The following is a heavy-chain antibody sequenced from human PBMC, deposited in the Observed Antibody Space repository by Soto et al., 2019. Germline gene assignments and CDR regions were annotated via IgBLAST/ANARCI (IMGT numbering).Heavy chain of an antibody. J-gene: IGHJ6*02. CDR3: ARHHKVLRFLEWSPGGMDV. CDR1: GFTFSSYG. V-gene: IGHV3-33*01. Sequence: PXVSLSLSIAASGFTFSSYGMHWVRQAPGKGLEWVAVIWYDVSNKYYADSVKGRFTISRDNSKNTLYLQMNSLRAEDTAVYYCARHHKVLRFLEWSPGGMDVWGQGTTVTVSS. D-gene: IGHD3-3*01. CDR2: IWYDVSNK.